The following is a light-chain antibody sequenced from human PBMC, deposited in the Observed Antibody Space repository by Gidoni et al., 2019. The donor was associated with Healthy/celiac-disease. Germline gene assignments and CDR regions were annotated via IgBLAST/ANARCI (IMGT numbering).Light chain of an antibody. CDR1: QSISSF. CDR3: QQSYSTPRT. J-gene: IGKJ2*01. V-gene: IGKV1-39*01. Sequence: DSLMTQSPSSLSASVGDRVTITCRASQSISSFLNWYQQKPGKAPQLLIYAASSLQSGVPSRFSGSGSGTDFTLTISSLQPEDFATYYCQQSYSTPRTFGQGTKLEIK. CDR2: AAS.